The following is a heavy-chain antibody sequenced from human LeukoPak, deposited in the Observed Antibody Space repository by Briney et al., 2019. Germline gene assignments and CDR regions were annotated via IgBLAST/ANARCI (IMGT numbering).Heavy chain of an antibody. V-gene: IGHV1-69*04. J-gene: IGHJ5*02. Sequence: SVKVSCKASGGTFSSYAISWVRQAPGQGLEWMGRIIPILGIANYAQKFQGRVTITADKSTSAAYMELSSLRSEDTAVYYCAVPQFPKIKYYDFWSGSNWFDPWGQGTLVTVSS. CDR2: IIPILGIA. CDR3: AVPQFPKIKYYDFWSGSNWFDP. CDR1: GGTFSSYA. D-gene: IGHD3-3*01.